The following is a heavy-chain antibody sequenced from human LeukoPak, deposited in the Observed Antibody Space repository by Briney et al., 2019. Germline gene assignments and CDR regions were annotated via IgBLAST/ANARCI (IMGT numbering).Heavy chain of an antibody. CDR3: ARARDYYGSGSYQAPRDY. CDR1: GGSFSGYY. D-gene: IGHD3-10*01. CDR2: INHSGST. V-gene: IGHV4-34*01. Sequence: SETLSLTCAVYGGSFSGYYWSWIRQPPGKGLEWIGEINHSGSTNYNPSLKSRVTISVDTSKNQFSLKLSSVTAADTAVYYCARARDYYGSGSYQAPRDYWGQGTLVAVSS. J-gene: IGHJ4*02.